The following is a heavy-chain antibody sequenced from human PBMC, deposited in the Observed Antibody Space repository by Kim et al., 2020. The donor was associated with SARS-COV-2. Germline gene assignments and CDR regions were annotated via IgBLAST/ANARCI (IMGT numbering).Heavy chain of an antibody. CDR3: ARGDPTVAAAGTD. CDR1: GGSISSYY. CDR2: IYYSGST. Sequence: SETLSLTCTVSGGSISSYYWSWIRQPPGKGLEWIGYIYYSGSTNYNPSLKSRVTISVDTSKNQFSLKLISVTAADTAVYYCARGDPTVAAAGTDWGQGTLVTVSS. V-gene: IGHV4-59*13. J-gene: IGHJ4*02. D-gene: IGHD6-13*01.